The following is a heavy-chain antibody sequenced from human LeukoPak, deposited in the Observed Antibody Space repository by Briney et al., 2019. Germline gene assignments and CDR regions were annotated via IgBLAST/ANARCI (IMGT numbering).Heavy chain of an antibody. D-gene: IGHD3-9*01. Sequence: GGSLGLSCAASGFTFSDYYMSWIRQAPGKGLEWVSYISSSSSYTNYADSVKGRFTISRDNAKNSLYLQMNSLRAEDTAVYYCARDYDILTGYHDYGMDVWGKGTTVTVSS. V-gene: IGHV3-11*06. CDR2: ISSSSSYT. CDR1: GFTFSDYY. CDR3: ARDYDILTGYHDYGMDV. J-gene: IGHJ6*04.